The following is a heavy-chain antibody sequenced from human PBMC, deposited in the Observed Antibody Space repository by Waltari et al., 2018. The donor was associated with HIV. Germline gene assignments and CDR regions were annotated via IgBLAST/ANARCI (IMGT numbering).Heavy chain of an antibody. CDR3: VRDSLPKCAAGSCYRK. V-gene: IGHV3-49*05. J-gene: IGHJ1*01. CDR1: GLAYVHSA. Sequence: AKSCAGVVTPGQSLSLAWFLLGLAYVHSALIWIGQAPGKGPGWVGFIRSVSCGGTSDYAASAKGRFIISRDDSQLVVYLDVTSLKTEDTGVYYCVRDSLPKCAAGSCYRKWGRGT. CDR2: IRSVSCGGTS. D-gene: IGHD2-2*01.